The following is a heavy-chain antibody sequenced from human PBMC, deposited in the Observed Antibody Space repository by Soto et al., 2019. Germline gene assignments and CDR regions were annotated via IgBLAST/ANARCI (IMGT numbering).Heavy chain of an antibody. CDR1: GFTFSSYT. D-gene: IGHD1-1*01. V-gene: IGHV3-33*01. J-gene: IGHJ6*02. CDR2: IWHDGTNK. Sequence: QVQVVESGGGVVQPGRSLRLSCAASGFTFSSYTMYWVRQAPGKGLEGVAIIWHDGTNKYYVDSVKGRFTISRDNFKNTLYLQMNSLRAEDTAVYYCAREDWNDGHYCGTGVWGQGTTVTVSS. CDR3: AREDWNDGHYCGTGV.